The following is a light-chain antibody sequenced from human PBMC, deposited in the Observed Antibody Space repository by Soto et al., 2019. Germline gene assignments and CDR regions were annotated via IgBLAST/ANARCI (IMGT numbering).Light chain of an antibody. CDR2: DTS. CDR3: QQXGXSXXI. J-gene: IGKJ5*01. Sequence: EIVLTQSPGTLSLSPGERATLSCRASQPLSNSFIAWYQQKPGQXPRALIYDTSSRATGVPDRYSATGSGTAGTITISRLEPEDGEVXXXQQXGXSXXIFGQGTRLEIK. CDR1: QPLSNSF. V-gene: IGKV3-20*01.